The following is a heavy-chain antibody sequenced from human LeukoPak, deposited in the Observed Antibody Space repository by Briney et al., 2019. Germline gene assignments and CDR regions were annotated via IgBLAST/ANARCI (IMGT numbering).Heavy chain of an antibody. CDR3: ARATYYDILTGSYYYYYMDV. D-gene: IGHD3-9*01. J-gene: IGHJ6*03. Sequence: GGSLRLSCAASGFTFSSYWMSWVRQAPGKGLEWVANIKQDGSEKYYVDSVKGRFTISRDNAKNSLYLQMNSLRAEDTAVYYCARATYYDILTGSYYYYYMDVWGKGTTVTVSS. CDR1: GFTFSSYW. CDR2: IKQDGSEK. V-gene: IGHV3-7*01.